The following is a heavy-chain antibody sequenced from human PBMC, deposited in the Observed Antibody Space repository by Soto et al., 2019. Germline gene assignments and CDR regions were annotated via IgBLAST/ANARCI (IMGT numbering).Heavy chain of an antibody. J-gene: IGHJ2*01. CDR2: IRSRANSYVT. CDR3: SIPASGALSAYTSRAPFDL. D-gene: IGHD3-10*01. CDR1: GFTFSGSA. V-gene: IGHV3-73*01. Sequence: EVQLVESGGGLVQPGGSLKLSCAASGFTFSGSAMHWVRQASGKGLEWVGRIRSRANSYVTAYAASVKGRFTISRDDSTATAHLQINSLSTAHTPLYFSSIPASGALSAYTSRAPFDLWCRRTLVPLSS.